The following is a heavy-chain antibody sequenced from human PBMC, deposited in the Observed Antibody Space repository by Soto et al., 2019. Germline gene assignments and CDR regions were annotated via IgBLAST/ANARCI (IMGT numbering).Heavy chain of an antibody. CDR1: GFTFSSYA. D-gene: IGHD3-3*01. Sequence: GGSLRLSCAASGFTFSSYAMSWVRQAPGKGLEWVSAISGSGGSTYYAASVKGRFTISRDNSKNTLYLQMNSLRAEDTAVYYCAKDILRSSPWHYFDSWGQGTLVTVSS. V-gene: IGHV3-23*01. CDR2: ISGSGGST. J-gene: IGHJ4*02. CDR3: AKDILRSSPWHYFDS.